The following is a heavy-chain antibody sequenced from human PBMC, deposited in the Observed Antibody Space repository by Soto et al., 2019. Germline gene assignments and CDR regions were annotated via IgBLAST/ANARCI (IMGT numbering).Heavy chain of an antibody. CDR3: AKDYYYDSTRLFFDS. D-gene: IGHD3-22*01. J-gene: IGHJ4*02. V-gene: IGHV3-15*07. CDR1: GFTFSNAW. Sequence: PGRSLRLSCAASGFTFSNAWINWVRQAPGKGLEWAGRVKSKNDGGTTDFAAPVKGRFAISRDDSKNMVYLEMNSLQTEDTAVYYCAKDYYYDSTRLFFDSWGQGTLVTVSS. CDR2: VKSKNDGGTT.